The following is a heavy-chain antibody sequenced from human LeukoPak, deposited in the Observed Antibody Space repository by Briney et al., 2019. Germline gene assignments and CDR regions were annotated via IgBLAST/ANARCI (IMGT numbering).Heavy chain of an antibody. Sequence: PSQTLSLTCTVSGGSISSGGYYWSWIRQHPGKGLEWIGRIYTSGSTNYNPSLKSRVTMSVDTSKNQFSLKLSSVTAADTAVYYCARGLLLRERRIDAFDIWGQGTMVTVSS. V-gene: IGHV4-61*02. CDR3: ARGLLLRERRIDAFDI. CDR1: GGSISSGGYY. CDR2: IYTSGST. D-gene: IGHD1-1*01. J-gene: IGHJ3*02.